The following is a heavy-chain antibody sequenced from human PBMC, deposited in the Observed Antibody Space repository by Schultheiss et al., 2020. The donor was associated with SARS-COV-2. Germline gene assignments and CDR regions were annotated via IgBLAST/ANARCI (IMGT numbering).Heavy chain of an antibody. Sequence: ETLSLTCTVSGGSISSYYWSWIRQPPGKGLEWIGYIYYSGSTNYNPSLKSRVTISVDTSKNQFSLKLSSVTAADTAVYYCARDRYYYYGMDVWGQGTTVTVSS. CDR1: GGSISSYY. CDR3: ARDRYYYYGMDV. V-gene: IGHV4-59*01. J-gene: IGHJ6*02. CDR2: IYYSGST.